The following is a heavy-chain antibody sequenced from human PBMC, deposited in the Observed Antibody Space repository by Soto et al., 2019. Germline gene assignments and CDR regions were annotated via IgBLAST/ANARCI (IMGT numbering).Heavy chain of an antibody. CDR1: GFTFSSYG. V-gene: IGHV3-30*18. CDR2: ISYDGSNK. J-gene: IGHJ4*02. Sequence: QVQLMESGGGVVQPGRSLRLSCAASGFTFSSYGMHWVRQAPGKGLEWVAVISYDGSNKYYADSVKGRFTISRDNSKNTLYLQMNSLRAEDTAVYYCAKDRDYWGQGTLVTVSS. CDR3: AKDRDY.